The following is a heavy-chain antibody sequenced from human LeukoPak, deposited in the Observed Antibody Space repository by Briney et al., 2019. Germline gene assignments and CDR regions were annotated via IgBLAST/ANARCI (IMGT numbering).Heavy chain of an antibody. D-gene: IGHD2-2*02. Sequence: QAGGSLRLSCAASGFTFSSYGMHWVRQAPGKGLEWVAVISYDGSNKYYADSMKGRFTISRDNSKNTLYLQMNSLRAEDTAVYYCARELPAPVYTFDYWGQGTLVTVSS. CDR1: GFTFSSYG. CDR3: ARELPAPVYTFDY. J-gene: IGHJ4*02. CDR2: ISYDGSNK. V-gene: IGHV3-30*03.